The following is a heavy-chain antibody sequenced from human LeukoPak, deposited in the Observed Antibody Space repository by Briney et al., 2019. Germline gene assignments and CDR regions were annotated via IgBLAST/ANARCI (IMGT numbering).Heavy chain of an antibody. V-gene: IGHV1-18*01. CDR2: ISAYNGNT. Sequence: ASVKVSCKASGYTFTSYGISWVRQAPGQGLEWMGWISAYNGNTNYAQKLQGRVTMTTDTSTSTAYMELRSLRSDDTAVYYCAREGYYYGSGSLFDYXXQGXLVTVSS. D-gene: IGHD3-10*01. CDR3: AREGYYYGSGSLFDY. J-gene: IGHJ4*02. CDR1: GYTFTSYG.